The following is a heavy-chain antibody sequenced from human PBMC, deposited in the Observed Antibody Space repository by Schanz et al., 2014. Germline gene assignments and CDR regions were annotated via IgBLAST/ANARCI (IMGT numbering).Heavy chain of an antibody. CDR3: AKDGIMVQGVIWERYFDS. D-gene: IGHD3-10*01. Sequence: QVYLVESGGDLVKPGGSLRLSCAASGFTFSDYYMAWIRQAPGKGLEWVSHISGSSIHKNYADSVKGRFSISRDNGETSVYLQINSLRAGDTAVYYCAKDGIMVQGVIWERYFDSWGQGTLVTVSS. J-gene: IGHJ4*02. V-gene: IGHV3-11*05. CDR2: ISGSSIHK. CDR1: GFTFSDYY.